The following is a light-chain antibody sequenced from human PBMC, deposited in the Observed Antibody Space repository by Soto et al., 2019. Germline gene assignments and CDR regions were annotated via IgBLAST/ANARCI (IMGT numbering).Light chain of an antibody. CDR2: EAS. CDR1: QDISNY. V-gene: IGKV1-33*01. Sequence: DIQMTQSPSSLSASVGDRVTITCQASQDISNYLNWYQQKPGKAPMLLIYEASNLQTGVPSRFSGSGSGTDFTFTISSLQPEDIATYYCQQYDNLLLTFGGGTKVEIK. CDR3: QQYDNLLLT. J-gene: IGKJ4*01.